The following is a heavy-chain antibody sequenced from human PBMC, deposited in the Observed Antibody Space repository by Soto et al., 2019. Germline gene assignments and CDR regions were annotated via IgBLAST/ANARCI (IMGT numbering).Heavy chain of an antibody. CDR3: ARYPPHGVSSSWDADS. CDR2: FRSSGPFQ. D-gene: IGHD2-8*01. Sequence: GSLGLPCDAPGFIFTTNSLNWARHVQGKGLQWLSSFRSSGPFQSYGHSVKDRITISSEKAKNSLFLQMNNLSHEDVVLYYCARYPPHGVSSSWDADSWGPGTLVTVSS. V-gene: IGHV3-21*01. J-gene: IGHJ4*02. CDR1: GFIFTTNS.